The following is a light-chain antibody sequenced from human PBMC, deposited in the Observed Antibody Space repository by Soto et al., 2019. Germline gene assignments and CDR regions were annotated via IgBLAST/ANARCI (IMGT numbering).Light chain of an antibody. J-gene: IGLJ2*01. CDR3: AAWDDSLNGVV. CDR1: RSNIGSNT. CDR2: SSD. Sequence: QSVLTQPPSASGTPGQRVTIGCSGSRSNIGSNTVNWYQQLPETAPKLLIYSSDQPPSGVPDRFSGSKSGTSASLAISGLQSEDEADYYCAAWDDSLNGVVFGGGTKLTVL. V-gene: IGLV1-44*01.